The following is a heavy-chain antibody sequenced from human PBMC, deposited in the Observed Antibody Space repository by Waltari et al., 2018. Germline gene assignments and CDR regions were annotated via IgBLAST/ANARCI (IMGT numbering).Heavy chain of an antibody. CDR1: GGSFSGYY. J-gene: IGHJ4*02. D-gene: IGHD1-26*01. CDR3: AKAPASSSSGRNYFDL. CDR2: ITVTGDIT. Sequence: VQLQQWGAGLLKPSETLSLTCAVYGGSFSGYYWSWIRQPPGKGLEWVSSITVTGDITYYADSVKGRFTISRDNSKNTLDLQVSSLRAEDTAVYYCAKAPASSSSGRNYFDLWGQGTLVTVSS. V-gene: IGHV3-23*01.